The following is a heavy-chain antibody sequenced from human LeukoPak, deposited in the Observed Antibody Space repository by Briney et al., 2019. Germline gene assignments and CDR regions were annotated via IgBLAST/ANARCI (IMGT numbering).Heavy chain of an antibody. CDR3: ARASYYDSSGYYYYFDY. V-gene: IGHV4-31*03. CDR2: IYYSGSS. CDR1: GGSIRNGGYY. J-gene: IGHJ4*02. Sequence: NPSETLSLTCTVSGGSIRNGGYYWSWIRQHPGKGLEWIGYIYYSGSSYYNPSLKSRVTISVDTSKNQFSLKLSSVTAADTAVYYCARASYYDSSGYYYYFDYWGQGTLVTVSS. D-gene: IGHD3-22*01.